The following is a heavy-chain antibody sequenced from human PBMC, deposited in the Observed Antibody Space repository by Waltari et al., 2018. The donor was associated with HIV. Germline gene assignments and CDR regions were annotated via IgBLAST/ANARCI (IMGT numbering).Heavy chain of an antibody. CDR1: GFSLSTSGVG. D-gene: IGHD2-15*01. CDR3: AHSSWSAYCSGGSCSRGWFDP. J-gene: IGHJ5*02. Sequence: QITLKESGPTLVKPTQTLTLTCTFSGFSLSTSGVGVGWIRQPPGKALEWLALIYWNDDKRYSPSLKSRLTITKDTSKNQVVLTMTNMDPVDTATYYCAHSSWSAYCSGGSCSRGWFDPWGQGTLVTVSS. V-gene: IGHV2-5*01. CDR2: IYWNDDK.